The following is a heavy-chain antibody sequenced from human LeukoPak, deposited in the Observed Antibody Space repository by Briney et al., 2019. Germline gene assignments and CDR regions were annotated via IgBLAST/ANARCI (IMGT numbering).Heavy chain of an antibody. D-gene: IGHD3-10*01. J-gene: IGHJ3*02. CDR3: ARGLWFGELSGAFDI. Sequence: GGSLRLSCAASGFTFSSYAMHWVRQAPGKGLEWVAVISYDGSNKYYADSVKGRFTISRDNSKNTLYLQMNSLRAEDTAVYYCARGLWFGELSGAFDIWGQGTMVTVSS. CDR2: ISYDGSNK. CDR1: GFTFSSYA. V-gene: IGHV3-30-3*01.